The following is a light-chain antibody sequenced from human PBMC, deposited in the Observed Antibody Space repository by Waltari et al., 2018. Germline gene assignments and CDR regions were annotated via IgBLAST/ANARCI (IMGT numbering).Light chain of an antibody. CDR2: GVR. Sequence: QSGLTQPASVSGSPGQSITISCIGTSSDIGAYDYVSWYQQPPGKAPKLLIYGVRDRPSGGSHRFSGSKSGNAASLTISGLQAEDEATYYCSSPTTRSTQVFGSGTKVTV. V-gene: IGLV2-14*01. CDR3: SSPTTRSTQV. J-gene: IGLJ1*01. CDR1: SSDIGAYDY.